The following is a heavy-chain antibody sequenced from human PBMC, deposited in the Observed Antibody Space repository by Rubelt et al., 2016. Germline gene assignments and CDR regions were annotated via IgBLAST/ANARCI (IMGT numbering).Heavy chain of an antibody. CDR1: GFIFSKYW. V-gene: IGHV3-7*03. Sequence: GLVQPGGSLRICCAGSGFIFSKYWMSWVRQAPGKGLEWVANIKRDGTTKYYVDSVKGRFTISRDSAKNSAYLQMNSLRAEDTAFYYCARDRSYGYKDAFDMWSQGTMVTVSS. D-gene: IGHD5-18*01. J-gene: IGHJ3*02. CDR3: ARDRSYGYKDAFDM. CDR2: IKRDGTTK.